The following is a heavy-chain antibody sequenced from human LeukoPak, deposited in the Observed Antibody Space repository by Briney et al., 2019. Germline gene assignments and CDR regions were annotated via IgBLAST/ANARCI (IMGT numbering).Heavy chain of an antibody. D-gene: IGHD5-18*01. Sequence: GGSLRLSCAASGFTFSSYGMHWVRQAPGKGLEWVAFIRYDGSNKYYADSVKGRFTISRDNSKNTLYLQMNSLRAEDTAVYYCAKGRGYSYGYHFDYWGQGTLVTVSS. CDR3: AKGRGYSYGYHFDY. J-gene: IGHJ4*02. CDR2: IRYDGSNK. V-gene: IGHV3-30*02. CDR1: GFTFSSYG.